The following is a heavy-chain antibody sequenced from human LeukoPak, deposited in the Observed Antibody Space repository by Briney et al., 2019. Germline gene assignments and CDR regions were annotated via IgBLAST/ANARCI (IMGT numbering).Heavy chain of an antibody. V-gene: IGHV1-2*02. J-gene: IGHJ6*02. CDR2: INPNSGGT. Sequence: ASVKVSCKASGYTFTSYYMHWVRQAPGQGLEWMGWINPNSGGTNYAQKFQGRVTMTRDTSISTAYMELSRLRSDDTAVYYCARDAGPYVDIVATTLYYYYYGMDVWGQGTTVTVSS. CDR3: ARDAGPYVDIVATTLYYYYYGMDV. D-gene: IGHD5-12*01. CDR1: GYTFTSYY.